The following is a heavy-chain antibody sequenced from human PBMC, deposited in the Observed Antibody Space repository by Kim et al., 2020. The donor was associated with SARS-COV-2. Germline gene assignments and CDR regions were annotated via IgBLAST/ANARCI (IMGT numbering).Heavy chain of an antibody. CDR1: GYTFTSYY. J-gene: IGHJ3*02. V-gene: IGHV1-46*01. CDR2: INPSGGST. Sequence: ASVKVSCKASGYTFTSYYMHWVRQAPGQGLEWMGIINPSGGSTSYAQKFQGRVTMTRDTSTSTVYMELSSLRSEDTAVYYCASSEPTYYYGSGSYFASAFDIWGQGTMVTVSS. CDR3: ASSEPTYYYGSGSYFASAFDI. D-gene: IGHD3-10*01.